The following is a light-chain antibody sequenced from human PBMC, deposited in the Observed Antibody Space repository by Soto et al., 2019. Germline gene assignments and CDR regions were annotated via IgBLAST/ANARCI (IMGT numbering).Light chain of an antibody. Sequence: DIQMTQSPSTLSASVGDRVTITGRASQSISSWLAWYQQKPGKAPKLLIYDASSLESGVPSRFSGSGSGTEFTLTISSVQPDDFATYYCQQYNSYPLTFGGGTKVDIK. J-gene: IGKJ4*01. CDR1: QSISSW. CDR2: DAS. V-gene: IGKV1-5*01. CDR3: QQYNSYPLT.